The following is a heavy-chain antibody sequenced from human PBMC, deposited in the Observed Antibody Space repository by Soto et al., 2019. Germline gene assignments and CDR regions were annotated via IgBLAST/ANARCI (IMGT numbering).Heavy chain of an antibody. Sequence: GASVKVSCKASGYTFTRYYMHWARQAPGQGLEWMGIINLSGGTTTYAQKFQGRVTMTRDTSTSTVYMELSSLRSEDTAVYYCAREGITIFGVVTSDYGMDVWGQGTTVTVSS. V-gene: IGHV1-46*01. D-gene: IGHD3-3*01. CDR1: GYTFTRYY. J-gene: IGHJ6*02. CDR2: INLSGGTT. CDR3: AREGITIFGVVTSDYGMDV.